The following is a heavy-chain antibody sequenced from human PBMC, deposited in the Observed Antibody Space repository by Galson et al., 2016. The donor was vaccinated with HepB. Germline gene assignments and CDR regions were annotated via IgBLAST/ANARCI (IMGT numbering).Heavy chain of an antibody. CDR1: GFIFSDYY. J-gene: IGHJ4*02. D-gene: IGHD3-16*01. CDR2: INGRNTYT. CDR3: ARGIPQTYYFDY. Sequence: SLRLSCAAXGFIFSDYYMSWIRQAPGKGLEWVSHINGRNTYTNYAASVKGRFTISRDNAKNSLYLQMNSLGAEDTAVYYCARGIPQTYYFDYWGQGSLVTVSS. V-gene: IGHV3-11*06.